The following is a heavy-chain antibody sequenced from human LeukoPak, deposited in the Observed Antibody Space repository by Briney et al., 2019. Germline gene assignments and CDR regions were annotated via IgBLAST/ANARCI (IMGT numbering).Heavy chain of an antibody. J-gene: IGHJ4*02. V-gene: IGHV3-7*03. CDR1: GFTVSMYW. CDR2: IKQDGSEK. Sequence: GGSLRLSCAASGFTVSMYWMSWVRQAPGKGLEWVANIKQDGSEKYYEDSVKGRFVISRDNAKNSLYLQMSSLRAEDTAVYHCARAYSSSWYVDYWGQGTLVTVSS. D-gene: IGHD6-13*01. CDR3: ARAYSSSWYVDY.